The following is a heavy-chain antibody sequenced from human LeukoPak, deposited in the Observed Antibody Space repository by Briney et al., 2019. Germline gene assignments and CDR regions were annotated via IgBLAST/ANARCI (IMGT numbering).Heavy chain of an antibody. J-gene: IGHJ5*02. CDR1: GLTFSTFA. CDR3: TKDRDGSGILVGDWFDP. D-gene: IGHD2-21*01. V-gene: IGHV3-23*01. CDR2: ISASDAAT. Sequence: GGSLRLSCEASGLTFSTFAMSWVRQAPGKGPEWVSVISASDAATYYSDSVKGRFTVSRDNSKNTLYLQMHDVRTEDTALYYCTKDRDGSGILVGDWFDPWGQGTLVTVSS.